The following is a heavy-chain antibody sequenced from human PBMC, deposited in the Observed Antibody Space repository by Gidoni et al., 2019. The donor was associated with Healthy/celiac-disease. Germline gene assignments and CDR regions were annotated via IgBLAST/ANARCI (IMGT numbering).Heavy chain of an antibody. CDR3: ARDPSGSHFVY. V-gene: IGHV3-30-3*01. Sequence: QVQLVESGGGVVQPGRSLRLSCAASGFTFSSYAMHWVRQAPGKGLEWVAVISYDGSNKYYADSVKGRFTISRDNSKNTLYLQMNSLRAEDTAVYYCARDPSGSHFVYWGQVTLVTVSS. D-gene: IGHD1-26*01. CDR1: GFTFSSYA. J-gene: IGHJ4*02. CDR2: ISYDGSNK.